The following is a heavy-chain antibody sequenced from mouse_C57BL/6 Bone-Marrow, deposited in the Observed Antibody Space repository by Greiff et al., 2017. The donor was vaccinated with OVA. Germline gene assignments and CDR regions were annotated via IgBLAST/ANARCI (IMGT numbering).Heavy chain of an antibody. V-gene: IGHV1-82*01. CDR3: AYSPYYAMDY. D-gene: IGHD3-1*01. Sequence: QVQLQQSGPELVKPGASVKISCKASGYAFSSSWMNWVKQRPGKGLEWIGRIYPGDGDTNYNGKFKGKATLTADKSSSTAYMQLSSLTSEDSAVYFWAYSPYYAMDYWGQGTSVTVSS. CDR2: IYPGDGDT. CDR1: GYAFSSSW. J-gene: IGHJ4*01.